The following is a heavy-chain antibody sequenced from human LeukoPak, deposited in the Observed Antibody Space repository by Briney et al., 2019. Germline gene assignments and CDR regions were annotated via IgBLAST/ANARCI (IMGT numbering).Heavy chain of an antibody. D-gene: IGHD3/OR15-3a*01. CDR1: GFTFSTYG. J-gene: IGHJ4*02. Sequence: GGSLRLSCAASGFTFSTYGMHWLRQAPGKGLEWVAVIWNDGGNKYYADSVKGRFTISRDNSEDTLYLQMNSLRVDDTAVYYCARAVGPFDYWGQGTLVTVSS. V-gene: IGHV3-33*01. CDR2: IWNDGGNK. CDR3: ARAVGPFDY.